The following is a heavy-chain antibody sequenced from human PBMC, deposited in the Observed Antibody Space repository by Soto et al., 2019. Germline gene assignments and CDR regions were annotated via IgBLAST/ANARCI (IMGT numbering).Heavy chain of an antibody. CDR1: GYTFTSYG. Sequence: QVQLVQSGAEVKKPGASVKVSCKASGYTFTSYGISWVRQAPGQGLEWMGWISAYNGNTNYAQKLQGRVTMTTDTXTXTXXMELRSLRSDDTAVYYCARDQDTAMGLYYYYGMDVWGQGTTVTVSS. J-gene: IGHJ6*02. D-gene: IGHD5-18*01. CDR3: ARDQDTAMGLYYYYGMDV. V-gene: IGHV1-18*01. CDR2: ISAYNGNT.